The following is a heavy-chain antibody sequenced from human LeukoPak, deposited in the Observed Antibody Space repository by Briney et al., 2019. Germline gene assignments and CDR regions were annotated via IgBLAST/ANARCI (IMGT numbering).Heavy chain of an antibody. CDR1: GGSISSYY. D-gene: IGHD4-17*01. Sequence: KTSETLSLTCTVSGGSISSYYWSWIRQPPGKGLEWIGYIYYSGSTYYNPSLKSRVTISVDTSKNQFSLKLSSVTAADTAVYYCAREGGDYVSDYWGQGTLVTVSS. CDR3: AREGGDYVSDY. CDR2: IYYSGST. V-gene: IGHV4-30-4*08. J-gene: IGHJ4*02.